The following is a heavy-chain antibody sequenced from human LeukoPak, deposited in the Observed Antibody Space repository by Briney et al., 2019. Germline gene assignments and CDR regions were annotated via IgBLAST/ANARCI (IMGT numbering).Heavy chain of an antibody. D-gene: IGHD5-24*01. V-gene: IGHV3-30*02. CDR1: GFTFSSYA. CDR2: IRYDGSNK. Sequence: GGSLRLSCAASGFTFSSYAMSWVRQAPGKGLEWVAFIRYDGSNKYYADSVKGRFTISRDNSKNTLYLQMNSLRAEDTAVYYCARGVRDGYNFEWWCFDLWGRGTLVTVSS. J-gene: IGHJ2*01. CDR3: ARGVRDGYNFEWWCFDL.